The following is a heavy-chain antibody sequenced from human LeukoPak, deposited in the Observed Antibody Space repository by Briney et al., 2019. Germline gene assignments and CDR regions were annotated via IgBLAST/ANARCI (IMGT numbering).Heavy chain of an antibody. V-gene: IGHV3-30*18. J-gene: IGHJ4*02. CDR2: ISYDGNKK. Sequence: PGGSLRLSCAASGFTFSSHGIHWVRQAPGKGLEWVAVISYDGNKKYYADSVQGRFTISRGNSKNTLYLQMNSLRPEDTAVYHCAKWPHSSYSSSWYYFDYWGQGTLVTVSS. CDR3: AKWPHSSYSSSWYYFDY. CDR1: GFTFSSHG. D-gene: IGHD6-13*01.